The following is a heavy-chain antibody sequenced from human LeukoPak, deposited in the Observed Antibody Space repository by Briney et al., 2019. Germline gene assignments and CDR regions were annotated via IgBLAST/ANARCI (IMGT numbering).Heavy chain of an antibody. Sequence: GGSLRLSCAASGFTFSSYSMNWVRQAPGKGLEWVSSISSSSSYIYYADPVKGRFTISRDNAKNSLYLQMNSLRAEDTAVYYCARDRNGDYQRDYDAFDIWGQGTMVTVSS. V-gene: IGHV3-21*01. D-gene: IGHD4-17*01. CDR1: GFTFSSYS. CDR2: ISSSSSYI. CDR3: ARDRNGDYQRDYDAFDI. J-gene: IGHJ3*02.